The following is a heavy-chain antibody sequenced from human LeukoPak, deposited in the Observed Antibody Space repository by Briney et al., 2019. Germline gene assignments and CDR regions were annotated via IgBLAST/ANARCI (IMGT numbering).Heavy chain of an antibody. Sequence: GGSLRLSCAASGFTFSNYSMNWVRQAPGKGLEWVSYISTSSSTSSTIYYADSVKGRFTISRDNAKNTLYLQMNSLRAEDTAVYYCAKDPREGRPWELLSFDYWGQGTLVTVSS. CDR1: GFTFSNYS. V-gene: IGHV3-48*01. J-gene: IGHJ4*02. CDR3: AKDPREGRPWELLSFDY. CDR2: ISTSSSTSSTI. D-gene: IGHD1-26*01.